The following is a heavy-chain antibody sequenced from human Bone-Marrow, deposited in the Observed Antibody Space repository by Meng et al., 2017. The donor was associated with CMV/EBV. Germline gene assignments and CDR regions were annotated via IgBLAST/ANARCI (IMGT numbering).Heavy chain of an antibody. D-gene: IGHD5-12*01. V-gene: IGHV3-48*03. CDR2: TSSDGTTI. CDR1: GFTLSSYD. Sequence: GGSLRLSCAGSGFTLSSYDMNWVRQAPGKGLEWVSYTSSDGTTIDHAESVKARFSTSRDNAKNSLYLQINSLRAEDTAVYYCASGFSGYDRSYYYHYGMDVWGQGTTVTASS. CDR3: ASGFSGYDRSYYYHYGMDV. J-gene: IGHJ6*02.